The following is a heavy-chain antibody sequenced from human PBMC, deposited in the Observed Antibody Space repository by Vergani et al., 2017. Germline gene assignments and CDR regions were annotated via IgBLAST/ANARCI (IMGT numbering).Heavy chain of an antibody. CDR3: ARRGSVTCSNAFDI. Sequence: QVQLQESGPGLVQPSQTLSLTCSVSGVSISSGSYYWSWIRQPAGKGLEWIWRIYASGSTNYNPSLKSRVSMSVDTARHQFSLEVKSVTAADTAVYYCARRGSVTCSNAFDIWGLGTMVTVSS. CDR1: GVSISSGSYY. J-gene: IGHJ3*02. CDR2: IYASGST. V-gene: IGHV4-61*02. D-gene: IGHD2-2*01.